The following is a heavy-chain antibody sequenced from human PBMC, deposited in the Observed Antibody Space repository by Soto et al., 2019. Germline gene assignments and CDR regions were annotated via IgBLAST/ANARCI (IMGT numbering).Heavy chain of an antibody. V-gene: IGHV1-46*01. CDR1: GYTFTSYG. Sequence: ASVKVSCKASGYTFTSYGISWVRQAPGQGLEWMGIINPSGGSTSYAQKFQGRVTMTRDTSTSTVYMELSSLRSEDTAVYYCATSYYHSSGYWGQGTLVTVSS. J-gene: IGHJ4*02. CDR2: INPSGGST. CDR3: ATSYYHSSGY. D-gene: IGHD3-22*01.